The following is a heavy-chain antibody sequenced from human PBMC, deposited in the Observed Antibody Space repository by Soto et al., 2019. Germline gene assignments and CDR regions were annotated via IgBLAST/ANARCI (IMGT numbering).Heavy chain of an antibody. Sequence: SETLSLTCTVSGGSVSSGSYYWSWIRQPPGKGLEWIGYIYYSGSTNYNPSLKSQVTISVDTSKNQFSLKLSSVTAADTAVYYCARDPIAAAYYYYYGMDVWGQGTTVTVSS. V-gene: IGHV4-61*01. CDR3: ARDPIAAAYYYYYGMDV. J-gene: IGHJ6*02. CDR1: GGSVSSGSYY. D-gene: IGHD6-13*01. CDR2: IYYSGST.